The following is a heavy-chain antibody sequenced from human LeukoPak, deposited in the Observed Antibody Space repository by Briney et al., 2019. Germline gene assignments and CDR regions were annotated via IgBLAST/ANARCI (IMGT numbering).Heavy chain of an antibody. Sequence: GGSLRLSCAASGFTFSSNWMHWVRQAPGKGLVWVSRINEDGSTTNYADSVKGRSTIFGDNAKNTLYLQMNSLGAEDTAVYYCVRDLGGRSGHWGQGTLVTVSS. V-gene: IGHV3-74*01. CDR1: GFTFSSNW. CDR3: VRDLGGRSGH. CDR2: INEDGSTT. J-gene: IGHJ4*02. D-gene: IGHD1-26*01.